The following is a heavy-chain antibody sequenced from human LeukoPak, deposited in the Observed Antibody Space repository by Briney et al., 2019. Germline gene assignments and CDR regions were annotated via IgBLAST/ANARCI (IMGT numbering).Heavy chain of an antibody. CDR1: GFTFSNSW. CDR3: ARGRYYGMDV. Sequence: GGSLRLSCVASGFTFSNSWMHWVRQAPGKGLVWVSRINNGGSNTAYADSVRGRFTISRDNSQNTLYLQMNSLRAEDTAVYYCARGRYYGMDVWGQGTTVTVSS. J-gene: IGHJ6*02. V-gene: IGHV3-74*01. CDR2: INNGGSNT.